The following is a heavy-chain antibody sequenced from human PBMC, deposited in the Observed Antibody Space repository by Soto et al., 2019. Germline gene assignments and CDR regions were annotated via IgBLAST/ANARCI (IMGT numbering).Heavy chain of an antibody. D-gene: IGHD2-2*01. V-gene: IGHV3-21*01. CDR3: ARGVGFCSSSRCSPGYYFDD. Sequence: GGSLRLSCAASGFDFSDYGMNWVRQAPGKGLQWVSRISSSGGYGDYADSVKGRFTISRDNAKNSLFLQMDSLGAEDTAIYYCARGVGFCSSSRCSPGYYFDDWGPGTQVTVSS. J-gene: IGHJ4*02. CDR1: GFDFSDYG. CDR2: ISSSGGYG.